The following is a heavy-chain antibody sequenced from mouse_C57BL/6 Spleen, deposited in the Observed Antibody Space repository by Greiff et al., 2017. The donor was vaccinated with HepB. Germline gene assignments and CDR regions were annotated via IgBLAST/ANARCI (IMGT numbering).Heavy chain of an antibody. Sequence: EVQWVESGGGLVKPGGSLKLSCAASGFTFSDYGMHWVRQAPEKGLEWVAYISSGSSTIYYADTVKGRFTISRDNAKNTLFLQMTSLRSADTAMYYCARPAYYYGSSYVDWFAYWGQGTLVTVSA. CDR2: ISSGSSTI. D-gene: IGHD1-1*01. CDR1: GFTFSDYG. V-gene: IGHV5-17*01. CDR3: ARPAYYYGSSYVDWFAY. J-gene: IGHJ3*01.